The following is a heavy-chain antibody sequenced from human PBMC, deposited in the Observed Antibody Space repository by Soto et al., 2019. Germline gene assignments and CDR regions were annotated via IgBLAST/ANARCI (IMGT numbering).Heavy chain of an antibody. CDR1: GFTFSSYA. CDR3: SRRSSGWYFDY. V-gene: IGHV3-23*01. D-gene: IGHD6-19*01. CDR2: ISGSGGST. Sequence: GGSLRLSCAASGFTFSSYAMSWVRQAPGKGLEWVSVISGSGGSTYYADSVKGRFTISRDNSKNTLYLQLNSLRAEDTAVYYCSRRSSGWYFDYWGQGTLVTVSS. J-gene: IGHJ4*02.